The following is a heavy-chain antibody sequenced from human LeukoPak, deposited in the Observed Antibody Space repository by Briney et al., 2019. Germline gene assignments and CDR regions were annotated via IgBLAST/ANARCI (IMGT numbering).Heavy chain of an antibody. Sequence: SETLSLTCTVSGGSISSGGYYWSWIRQHPGKGLEWIGYIYYNGSTYYNPSLKSRVTISVDTSKNQFSLKLSSVTAADTAVYYCARDLRFLGGGLDGMDVWGQGTTVTVSS. J-gene: IGHJ6*02. CDR1: GGSISSGGYY. CDR3: ARDLRFLGGGLDGMDV. CDR2: IYYNGST. D-gene: IGHD3-16*01. V-gene: IGHV4-31*03.